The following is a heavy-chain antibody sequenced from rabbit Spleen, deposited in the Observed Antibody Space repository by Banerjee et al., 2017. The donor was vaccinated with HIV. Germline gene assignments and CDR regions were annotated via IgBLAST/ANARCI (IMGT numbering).Heavy chain of an antibody. CDR3: ARDTGTSFSTYGMDL. D-gene: IGHD8-1*01. J-gene: IGHJ6*01. CDR2: IDSGNRAYT. V-gene: IGHV1S45*01. Sequence: QQQLEESGGGLVKPGGTLTLTCKASGIDFSSYNYMCWVRQAPGKGLEWIACIDSGNRAYTFYATWATGRFTISKTSSTTVTLQMTSLTAADTATYFCARDTGTSFSTYGMDLWGPGTLVTVS. CDR1: GIDFSSYNY.